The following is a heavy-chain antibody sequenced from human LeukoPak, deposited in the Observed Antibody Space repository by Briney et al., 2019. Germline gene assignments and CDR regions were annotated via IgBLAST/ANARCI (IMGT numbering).Heavy chain of an antibody. CDR3: AKDVGYCSSTSCYAEDYYYGMDV. CDR1: GFTFSSYA. V-gene: IGHV3-23*01. Sequence: GGSLRLSCAASGFTFSSYAMSWVRQAPGKGLEWVSAISGSGGSTYYAGSVKGRFTISRDNSKNTLYLQMNSLRAEDTALYYCAKDVGYCSSTSCYAEDYYYGMDVWGQGTTVTVSS. J-gene: IGHJ6*02. D-gene: IGHD2-2*01. CDR2: ISGSGGST.